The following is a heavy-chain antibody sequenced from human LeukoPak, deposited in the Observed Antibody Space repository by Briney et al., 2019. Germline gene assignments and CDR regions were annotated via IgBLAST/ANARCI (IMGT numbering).Heavy chain of an antibody. V-gene: IGHV4-59*01. CDR2: IYYRST. J-gene: IGHJ4*02. D-gene: IGHD3-10*01. CDR1: GGSISSYY. CDR3: AKSYGSGNYFDS. Sequence: SETLSLTCTVSGGSISSYYWSWIRQPPGKGLEWIGYIYYRSTNYNPSLKSRVTISIDTSKNQFSLKLTSVSAAGTAVYYCAKSYGSGNYFDSWGQGTLVTVSS.